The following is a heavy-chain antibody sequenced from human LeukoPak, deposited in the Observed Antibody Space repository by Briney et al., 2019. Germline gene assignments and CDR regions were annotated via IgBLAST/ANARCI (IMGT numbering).Heavy chain of an antibody. D-gene: IGHD3-22*01. CDR3: AKDGQHYDRKPYYFDY. CDR1: GFTFSSYA. CDR2: ISGSGGST. Sequence: GGSLRLPCAASGFTFSSYAMSWVRQAPGKGLEWVSAISGSGGSTYYADSVKGRFTISRDNSKNTLYLQMNSLRAEDTAVYYCAKDGQHYDRKPYYFDYWGQGTLVTVSS. J-gene: IGHJ4*02. V-gene: IGHV3-23*01.